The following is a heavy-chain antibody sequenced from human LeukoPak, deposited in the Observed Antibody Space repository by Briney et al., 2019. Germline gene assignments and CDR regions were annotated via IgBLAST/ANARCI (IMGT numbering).Heavy chain of an antibody. CDR2: INADGSEK. CDR3: AREGPGGAVSDY. D-gene: IGHD2-21*01. Sequence: PGGSLRLSCAASGFTFSSYWMSWVRQAPGKGLEWVANINADGSEKFYVDSMKGRFSISRDNAENSVSLQMSSLRAEDTAVYYCAREGPGGAVSDYWGQGTLVTVSS. J-gene: IGHJ4*02. V-gene: IGHV3-7*01. CDR1: GFTFSSYW.